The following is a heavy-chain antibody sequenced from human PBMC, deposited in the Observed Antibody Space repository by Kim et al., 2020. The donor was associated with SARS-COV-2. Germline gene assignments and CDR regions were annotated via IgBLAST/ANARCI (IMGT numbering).Heavy chain of an antibody. D-gene: IGHD3-22*01. CDR2: MYASGSA. CDR1: GGSISSGDYY. Sequence: SETLSLTCTVSGGSISSGDYYWTWIRQPAGKGLEWIGRMYASGSANYNPSLKSRVTMSVDTSKNQFSLKLISVTVADTALSYCARLSGFYYSLDSWGQGTLVAVSS. CDR3: ARLSGFYYSLDS. V-gene: IGHV4-61*02. J-gene: IGHJ4*02.